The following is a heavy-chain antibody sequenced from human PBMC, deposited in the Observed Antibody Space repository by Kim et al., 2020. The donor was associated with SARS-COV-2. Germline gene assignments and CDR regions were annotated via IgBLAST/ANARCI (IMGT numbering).Heavy chain of an antibody. J-gene: IGHJ4*02. V-gene: IGHV3-23*01. Sequence: GGSLRLSCAASGFTFSSYAMSWVRQAPGKGLEWVSAISGSGGSTYYADSVKGRFTISRDNSKNTLYLQMNSLGAEDTAVYYCAKEVLLWFGEYGQEIDYWGQGTLVTVSS. CDR2: ISGSGGST. D-gene: IGHD3-10*01. CDR1: GFTFSSYA. CDR3: AKEVLLWFGEYGQEIDY.